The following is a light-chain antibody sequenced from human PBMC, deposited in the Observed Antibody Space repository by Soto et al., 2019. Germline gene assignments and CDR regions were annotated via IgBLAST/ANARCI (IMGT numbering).Light chain of an antibody. V-gene: IGLV2-8*01. CDR2: QVN. J-gene: IGLJ1*01. CDR1: NTDVGGYKY. CDR3: ASYAGNNIFL. Sequence: QSVLTQPPSASGAPGQSVTISCTGTNTDVGGYKYVSWYKQHPGKAPKLIIYQVNRRPSGVPGRFSGSVSGNTASLTVSGLQAEDEAEYYCASYAGNNIFLFGSGTKVTVL.